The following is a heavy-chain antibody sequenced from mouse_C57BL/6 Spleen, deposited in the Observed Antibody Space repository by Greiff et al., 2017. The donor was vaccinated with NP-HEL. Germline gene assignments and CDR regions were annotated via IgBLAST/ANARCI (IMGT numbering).Heavy chain of an antibody. CDR3: ARGRSRRYFDY. CDR1: GYTFTSYW. J-gene: IGHJ2*01. Sequence: QVQLQQSGAELVMPGASVKLSCKASGYTFTSYWMHWVKQRPGQGLEWIGEIDPSDSYTNYNQKFKGKSTLTVDKSSSTAYMQLSSLTSEDSAVYYCARGRSRRYFDYWGQGTTLTVSS. D-gene: IGHD1-3*01. CDR2: IDPSDSYT. V-gene: IGHV1-69*01.